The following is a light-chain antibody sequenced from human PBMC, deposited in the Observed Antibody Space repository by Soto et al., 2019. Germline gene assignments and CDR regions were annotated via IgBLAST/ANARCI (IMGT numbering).Light chain of an antibody. CDR3: QSYDSSLSGWV. J-gene: IGLJ3*02. V-gene: IGLV1-40*01. CDR1: SSNIGAGYD. CDR2: GNS. Sequence: QSVLTQPPSVSVAPGQRVTISCTGSSSNIGAGYDVHWYQQLPGTAPKVLIYGNSNRPSGVPDRFSGSKSGTSASLAITGLQAEDEADYYCQSYDSSLSGWVFGGGTKLTVL.